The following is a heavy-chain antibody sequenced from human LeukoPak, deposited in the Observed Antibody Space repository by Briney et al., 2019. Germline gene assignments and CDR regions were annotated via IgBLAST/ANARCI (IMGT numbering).Heavy chain of an antibody. Sequence: PSETLSLTCTVSGGSISSGSYYWSWIRQPAGKGLEWIGRIYTSGSTNYNPSLKSRVTISVDTSKNQFSLKLSSVTAADTAVYYCARNPVAKAAGPFDYWGQGTLVTVSS. CDR3: ARNPVAKAAGPFDY. CDR2: IYTSGST. CDR1: GGSISSGSYY. V-gene: IGHV4-61*02. D-gene: IGHD6-13*01. J-gene: IGHJ4*02.